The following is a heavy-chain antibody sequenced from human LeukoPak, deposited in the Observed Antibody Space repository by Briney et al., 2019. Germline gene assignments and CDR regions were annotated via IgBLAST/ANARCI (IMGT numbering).Heavy chain of an antibody. J-gene: IGHJ3*01. CDR1: GFTFSDYG. CDR2: ISYDGSNK. V-gene: IGHV3-30*03. D-gene: IGHD4-17*01. CDR3: ARNEYGYAFDF. Sequence: GGSLRLSCAASGFTFSDYGMHWVRQAPGKGLEWVAVISYDGSNKYYADSVKGRFTISRDNSKNTLYLQMNSLRAEDTAVYYCARNEYGYAFDFWGQGTMVTVSS.